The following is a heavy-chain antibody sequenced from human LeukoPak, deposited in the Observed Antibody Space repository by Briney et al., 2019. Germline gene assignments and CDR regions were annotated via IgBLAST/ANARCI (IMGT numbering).Heavy chain of an antibody. CDR1: GFTFSTYE. V-gene: IGHV3-48*03. D-gene: IGHD3-10*01. CDR2: ISSSGSAM. Sequence: GGSLRLSCAASGFTFSTYEMNWVRQAPGKGLEWVSYISSSGSAMYYADSVKGRFTISRDNAKNSLFLQMNSLRADDTAVYYCARDRGGPLENWGQGTLVTVSS. J-gene: IGHJ4*02. CDR3: ARDRGGPLEN.